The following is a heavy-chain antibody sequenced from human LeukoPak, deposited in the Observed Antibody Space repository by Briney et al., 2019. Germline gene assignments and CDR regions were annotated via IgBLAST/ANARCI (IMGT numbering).Heavy chain of an antibody. Sequence: ASVKVSCKASGYTFTRYDINWVRQATGQGLEWVGWMNPKSGNTGHAQKFQGRVTITRDTSISTVYMELSSLRSEDTAVYYCARDAPGYSSGWVSYWGQGTLVTVSS. J-gene: IGHJ4*02. CDR3: ARDAPGYSSGWVSY. V-gene: IGHV1-8*03. CDR2: MNPKSGNT. CDR1: GYTFTRYD. D-gene: IGHD6-19*01.